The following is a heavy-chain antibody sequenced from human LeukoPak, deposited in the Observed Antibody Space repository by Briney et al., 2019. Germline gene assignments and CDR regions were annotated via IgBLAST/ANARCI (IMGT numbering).Heavy chain of an antibody. V-gene: IGHV4-38-2*01. CDR3: ARMGISYYYDSSTYYPTAFDV. CDR1: GYTISSDYY. CDR2: IFHSGSI. D-gene: IGHD3-22*01. Sequence: PAESLTLTCAASGYTISSDYYWGWLRPPPGKGLEWIATIFHSGSIYYNQSLKSRVTLSVDKSKNQFTLKLNTVTAADTAVYYCARMGISYYYDSSTYYPTAFDVWGQGTMVSVSS. J-gene: IGHJ3*01.